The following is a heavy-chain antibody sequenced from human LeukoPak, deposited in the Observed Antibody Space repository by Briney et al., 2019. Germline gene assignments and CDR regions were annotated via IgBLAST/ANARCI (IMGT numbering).Heavy chain of an antibody. J-gene: IGHJ4*02. Sequence: GRSLRLSCAASGFTFSSYGMHWVRRAPGKGLEWVAVIWYDGSNKYYADSVKGRFTISRDNSKNTLYLQMNSLRAEDTAVHYCASGIYGGNGHYFDYWGQGTLVTVSS. CDR2: IWYDGSNK. D-gene: IGHD4-23*01. CDR1: GFTFSSYG. V-gene: IGHV3-33*01. CDR3: ASGIYGGNGHYFDY.